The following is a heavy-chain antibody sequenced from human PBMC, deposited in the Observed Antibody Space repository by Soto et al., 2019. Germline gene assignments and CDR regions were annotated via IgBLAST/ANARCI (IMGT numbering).Heavy chain of an antibody. CDR3: AKFARDILTGYPFWFNY. J-gene: IGHJ4*02. CDR2: ISGSGGST. D-gene: IGHD3-9*01. Sequence: GGSLRLSCAASGFTFSSYAMSWVRQAPGKGLEWVSAISGSGGSTYYADSVKGRFTISRDNSKNTLYLQMNSLRAEDTAVYYCAKFARDILTGYPFWFNYWGQGTLVTVSS. CDR1: GFTFSSYA. V-gene: IGHV3-23*01.